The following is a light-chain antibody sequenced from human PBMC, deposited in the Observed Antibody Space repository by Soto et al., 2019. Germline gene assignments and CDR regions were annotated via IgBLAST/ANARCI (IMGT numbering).Light chain of an antibody. Sequence: IVLTHSPGTLSLSPGERSTLSCRASQSLSSRYLAWYQQKPGQAPRLLIYAASSRATGIPDRISGSGSGKYTTISSSRLEPEDFAVYYCQQYGSSPDTFGQGTKLEIK. CDR3: QQYGSSPDT. J-gene: IGKJ2*01. CDR2: AAS. CDR1: QSLSSRY. V-gene: IGKV3-20*01.